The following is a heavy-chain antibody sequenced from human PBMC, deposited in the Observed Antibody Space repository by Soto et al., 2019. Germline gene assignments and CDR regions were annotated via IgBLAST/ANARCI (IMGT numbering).Heavy chain of an antibody. CDR1: GFTFRNYA. V-gene: IGHV3-30*04. Sequence: PGGSLRLSCAASGFTFRNYAIHWVRQAPGKGLEWVAVISRDGSHKYYLDSVKGRFTISRDNSKDTVNLLMNSLRDDDSAMYYCARSRNSAVADSFDFWGQGTLVTAPQ. D-gene: IGHD1-26*01. J-gene: IGHJ4*02. CDR2: ISRDGSHK. CDR3: ARSRNSAVADSFDF.